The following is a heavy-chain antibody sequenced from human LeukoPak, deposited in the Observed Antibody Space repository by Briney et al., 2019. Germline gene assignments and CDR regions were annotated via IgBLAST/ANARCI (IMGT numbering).Heavy chain of an antibody. J-gene: IGHJ3*02. V-gene: IGHV4-61*02. CDR2: VYTSGST. Sequence: SETLSLTCTVSGGSISSGSYDWSWIRQPAGKGLDWIGRVYTSGSTNYKPSLKSRVTISVDTSKNQFSLKLSSVTAADTAVYYCARGTGNAFDIWGQGTMVTV. CDR3: ARGTGNAFDI. CDR1: GGSISSGSYD. D-gene: IGHD1-14*01.